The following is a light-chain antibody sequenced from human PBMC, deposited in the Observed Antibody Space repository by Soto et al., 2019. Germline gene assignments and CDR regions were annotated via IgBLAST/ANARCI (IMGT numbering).Light chain of an antibody. CDR2: SGY. J-gene: IGKJ5*01. CDR1: QSVSSS. Sequence: FVVTQSPDTLSLSPGETATLSCRASQSVSSSVAWYQHKPGQSPRLVVYSGYKRSPGIPARFSGSGSGTDFTLTISSLEPEDFALYYCQQRSNWITFGQGTRLEIK. V-gene: IGKV3-11*01. CDR3: QQRSNWIT.